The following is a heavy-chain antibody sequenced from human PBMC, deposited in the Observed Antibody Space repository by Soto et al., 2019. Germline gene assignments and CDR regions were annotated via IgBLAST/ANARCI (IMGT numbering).Heavy chain of an antibody. CDR3: AREFVTMIVVELVSGYFDL. CDR2: IIPIFGTA. CDR1: GGTFSSYA. D-gene: IGHD3-22*01. J-gene: IGHJ2*01. Sequence: QVQLVQSGAEVKKPGSSVKVSCKASGGTFSSYAISWVRQAPGQGLEWMGGIIPIFGTANYAQKFQGRVTITADEATSTAYMELSSVRSEDTAVYYWAREFVTMIVVELVSGYFDLCGRGTLVTVS. V-gene: IGHV1-69*01.